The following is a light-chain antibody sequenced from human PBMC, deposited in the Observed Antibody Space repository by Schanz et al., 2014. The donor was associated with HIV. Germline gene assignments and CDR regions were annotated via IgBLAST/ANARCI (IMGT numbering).Light chain of an antibody. Sequence: DIQMTQSPSTLSASVGDRVTLTCRASQSISSWLAWYHQKPGKAPKLLIYKASSLESGVPSRFSGSASGTEFTLTISSLQPDDFATYYCQQYNSYPWAFGQGTKVEIK. CDR3: QQYNSYPWA. J-gene: IGKJ1*01. CDR2: KAS. V-gene: IGKV1-5*03. CDR1: QSISSW.